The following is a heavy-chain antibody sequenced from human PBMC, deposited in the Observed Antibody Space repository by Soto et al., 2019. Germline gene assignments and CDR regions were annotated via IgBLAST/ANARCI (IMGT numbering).Heavy chain of an antibody. J-gene: IGHJ4*02. D-gene: IGHD3-22*01. CDR2: ITYDATYK. V-gene: IGHV3-30-3*01. CDR3: ARRRYSDSSGYFYDY. Sequence: LRLSCAASGFPFSNYNMNWFRQAPGRGLEWVAAITYDATYKYYADSVKGRFTISRDNSKNTLYLQMNSLRAEDTAVYYCARRRYSDSSGYFYDYWGQGTLVTVSS. CDR1: GFPFSNYN.